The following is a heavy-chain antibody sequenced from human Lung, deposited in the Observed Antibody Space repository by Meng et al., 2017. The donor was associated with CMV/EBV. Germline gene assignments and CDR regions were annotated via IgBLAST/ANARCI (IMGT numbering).Heavy chain of an antibody. D-gene: IGHD3-3*01. CDR3: AREGTGYDFWRGYRNDALNL. V-gene: IGHV3-74*01. CDR2: IDSEGRTT. CDR1: GFTFSSYW. Sequence: GGSLRLSCAASGFTFSSYWMHWVRQAPGKGPVWVSRIDSEGRTTSYADSVKGRFTISRDNAKNTLYLQMNSLRPEDTALYYCAREGTGYDFWRGYRNDALNLWGQETIVSVSS. J-gene: IGHJ3*01.